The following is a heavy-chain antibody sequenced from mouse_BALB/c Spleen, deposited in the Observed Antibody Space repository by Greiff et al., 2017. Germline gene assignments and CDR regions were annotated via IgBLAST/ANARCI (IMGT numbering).Heavy chain of an antibody. J-gene: IGHJ3*01. Sequence: GQLKESGPELVKPGASVKISCKASGYTFTDYNMHWVKQSHGKSLEWIGYIYPYNGGTGYNQKFKSKATLTVDNSSSTAYMELRSLTSEDSAVYYCARDDYDYEFAYWGQGTLVTVSA. D-gene: IGHD2-4*01. CDR1: GYTFTDYN. V-gene: IGHV1S29*02. CDR3: ARDDYDYEFAY. CDR2: IYPYNGGT.